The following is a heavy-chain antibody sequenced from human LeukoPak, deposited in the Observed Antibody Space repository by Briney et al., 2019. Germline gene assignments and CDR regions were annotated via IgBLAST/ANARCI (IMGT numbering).Heavy chain of an antibody. CDR2: FDPEDGET. CDR1: GYTLTELS. D-gene: IGHD3-10*01. CDR3: ATDYRSGSYLWFDP. V-gene: IGHV1-24*01. Sequence: ASVKVSCKVSGYTLTELSMHWVRQAPGKGLEWMGGFDPEDGETIYAQKFQGRVTVTEDTSTDTAYMELSSLRSEDTAVYYCATDYRSGSYLWFDPWGQGTLVTVSS. J-gene: IGHJ5*02.